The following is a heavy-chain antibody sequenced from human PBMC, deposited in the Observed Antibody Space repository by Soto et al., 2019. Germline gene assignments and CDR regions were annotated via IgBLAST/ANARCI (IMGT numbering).Heavy chain of an antibody. D-gene: IGHD1-1*01. CDR1: GFTFPGSS. J-gene: IGHJ4*02. V-gene: IGHV3-21*02. Sequence: ELQLVESGGGLVKPGGSLRLSCAASGFTFPGSSMNWVRQAPGRGLEWVASTSSDSTYTHYADSVKGRFTISRDNAKNSLYLQMSSLRVEDTAVYYCASQELEPPPYFFESWGQGTLVTVSS. CDR3: ASQELEPPPYFFES. CDR2: TSSDSTYT.